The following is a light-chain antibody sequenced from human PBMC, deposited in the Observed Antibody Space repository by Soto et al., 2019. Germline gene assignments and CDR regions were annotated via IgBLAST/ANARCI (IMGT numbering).Light chain of an antibody. CDR2: DAS. J-gene: IGKJ5*01. V-gene: IGKV1-5*01. Sequence: TKETQSPTTLSGSGGDRLNMXXRASQTMSSWLAWYQQKPGKAPKLVXFDASTLESGVPSRFSGSGSGTDFTLTSIRLQAEDFGTYYCQQNNCPPPSTFGQGTRLEIK. CDR3: QQNNCPPPST. CDR1: QTMSSW.